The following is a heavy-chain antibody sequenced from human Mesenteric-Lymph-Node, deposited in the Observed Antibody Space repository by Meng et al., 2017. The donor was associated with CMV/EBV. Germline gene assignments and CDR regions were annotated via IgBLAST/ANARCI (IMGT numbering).Heavy chain of an antibody. CDR3: AKHRARVGATSLDY. V-gene: IGHV3-23*01. Sequence: AYGFTFSSYGMHWVRQAPGKGLEWVSTISGNGVNTYYADSVKGRFTISRDNSKSTFFLQMNSLRAGDTAKYYCAKHRARVGATSLDYWGQGTLVTVSS. J-gene: IGHJ4*02. CDR1: GFTFSSYG. D-gene: IGHD1-26*01. CDR2: ISGNGVNT.